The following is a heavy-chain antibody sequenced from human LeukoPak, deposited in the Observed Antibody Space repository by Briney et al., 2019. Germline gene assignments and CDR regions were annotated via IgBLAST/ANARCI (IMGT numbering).Heavy chain of an antibody. Sequence: ASVKVSCKVSGYTLTELSMHWVRQAPGKGLEWMGGFDPEDGETIYAQKFQGRVTMTGDTSTDTAYMELSSLRSEDTAVYYCATDLSGYSYGYAFDYWGQGTLVTVSS. V-gene: IGHV1-24*01. CDR2: FDPEDGET. J-gene: IGHJ4*02. CDR1: GYTLTELS. CDR3: ATDLSGYSYGYAFDY. D-gene: IGHD5-18*01.